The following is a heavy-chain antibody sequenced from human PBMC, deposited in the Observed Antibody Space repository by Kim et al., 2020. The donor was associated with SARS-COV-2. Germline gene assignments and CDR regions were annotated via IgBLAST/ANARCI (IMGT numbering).Heavy chain of an antibody. Sequence: GGSLRLSCAASGFTFSSYSMNWVRQAPGKGLEWVSSISSSSSYIYYADSVKGRFTISRDNAKNSLYLQMNSLRAEDTAVYYCARDDLDEATIFDYWGQGTLVTVSS. CDR3: ARDDLDEATIFDY. CDR2: ISSSSSYI. CDR1: GFTFSSYS. D-gene: IGHD5-12*01. J-gene: IGHJ4*02. V-gene: IGHV3-21*01.